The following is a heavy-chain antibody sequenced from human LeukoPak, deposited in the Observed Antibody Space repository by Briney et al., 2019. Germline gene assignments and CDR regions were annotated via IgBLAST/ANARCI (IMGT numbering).Heavy chain of an antibody. CDR1: GGAISSYY. D-gene: IGHD4-17*01. CDR3: ARSGTVTNFDY. Sequence: SETLSLTCTVSGGAISSYYWSWIRQPPGKGLEWIAYIHYSGNTNYSPSLRSRVTISVDTSKNQFSLRLTSVTAADTAVYYCARSGTVTNFDYWGQGTLVSVSS. V-gene: IGHV4-59*01. CDR2: IHYSGNT. J-gene: IGHJ4*02.